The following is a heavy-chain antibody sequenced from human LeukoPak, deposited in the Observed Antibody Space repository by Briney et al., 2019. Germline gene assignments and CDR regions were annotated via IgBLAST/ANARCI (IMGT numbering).Heavy chain of an antibody. Sequence: GASLRLSCAASGLTFRNYAMSWVRQAPGKGLEWVSAITGSGGNTSYAESVKGRFTISRDNSKNTVFLQMNSLRAEDTAVYYCAKWGDYDVLTGYYVSDYWGQGTQATVSS. CDR3: AKWGDYDVLTGYYVSDY. CDR1: GLTFRNYA. CDR2: ITGSGGNT. D-gene: IGHD3-9*01. J-gene: IGHJ4*02. V-gene: IGHV3-23*01.